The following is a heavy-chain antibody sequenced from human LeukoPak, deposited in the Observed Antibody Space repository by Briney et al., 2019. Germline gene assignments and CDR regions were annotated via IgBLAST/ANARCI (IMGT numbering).Heavy chain of an antibody. CDR3: VRHGGLVFVVQAFDP. CDR1: GDSINSSNYY. D-gene: IGHD2-15*01. Sequence: SETLSLTCTVSGDSINSSNYYWASIRQPPGTGLEWIGSIYYSGSTYYNPSLKSRLTISIDASRNQFSLKLTSVTAADTAVYFCVRHGGLVFVVQAFDPWSQGTLVTVSS. CDR2: IYYSGST. J-gene: IGHJ5*02. V-gene: IGHV4-39*01.